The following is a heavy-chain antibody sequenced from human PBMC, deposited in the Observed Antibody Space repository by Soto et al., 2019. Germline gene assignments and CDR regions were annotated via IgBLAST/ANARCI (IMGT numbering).Heavy chain of an antibody. CDR2: INHSGST. CDR1: GGSFSGYY. D-gene: IGHD5-18*01. V-gene: IGHV4-34*01. J-gene: IGHJ4*02. Sequence: SETLSLTCAVYGGSFSGYYWSWIRQPPGKGLEWIGEINHSGSTNYNPSLKSRVTISVDTSKNQFSLKLSSVTAADTAVYYCARGRGYSYGLGAFDYWGQGTLVTVSS. CDR3: ARGRGYSYGLGAFDY.